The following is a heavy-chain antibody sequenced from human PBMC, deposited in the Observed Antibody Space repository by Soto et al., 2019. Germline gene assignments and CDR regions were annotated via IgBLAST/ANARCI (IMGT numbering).Heavy chain of an antibody. V-gene: IGHV3-9*01. D-gene: IGHD3-9*01. J-gene: IGHJ4*02. CDR1: GFPFDDYA. CDR3: AKDDLRGYDILTGYYDY. CDR2: ISWNSGSI. Sequence: EVQLVESGGGLVQPGRSLRLSCAASGFPFDDYAMHWVRQAPGKGLEWVSGISWNSGSIGYADSVKGRFTISRDNAKNSLYLQMNSLRADDTALYYCAKDDLRGYDILTGYYDYWGQGTLVTVSS.